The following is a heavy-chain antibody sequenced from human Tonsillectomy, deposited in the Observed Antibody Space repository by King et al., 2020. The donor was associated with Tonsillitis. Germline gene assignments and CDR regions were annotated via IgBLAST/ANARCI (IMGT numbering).Heavy chain of an antibody. J-gene: IGHJ4*02. CDR3: ARLRGGATISNYFDY. Sequence: EPQLVQSGAEVKKPGESLKISCKASGYSFSNYWIAWVRQMPGKGLEWMGVIFPGDSDTRYSPSFQGQVTISADKSVSTAYLQWRNLKASDTAMYYCARLRGGATISNYFDYWGQGTLVTVSS. CDR2: IFPGDSDT. V-gene: IGHV5-51*01. CDR1: GYSFSNYW. D-gene: IGHD5-12*01.